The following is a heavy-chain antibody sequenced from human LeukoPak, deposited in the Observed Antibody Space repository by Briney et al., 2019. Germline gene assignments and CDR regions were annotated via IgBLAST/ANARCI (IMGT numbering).Heavy chain of an antibody. V-gene: IGHV4-34*01. J-gene: IGHJ6*02. D-gene: IGHD3-9*01. Sequence: SETLSLTCAVYGGSFSGYYWSWIRQPPGKGLEWIEEINHSGSTNYNPSLKSRVTISVDTSKNQFSLKLSSVTAADTAVYYCASLIGTTISDYYYGMDVWGQGTTVTVSS. CDR2: INHSGST. CDR3: ASLIGTTISDYYYGMDV. CDR1: GGSFSGYY.